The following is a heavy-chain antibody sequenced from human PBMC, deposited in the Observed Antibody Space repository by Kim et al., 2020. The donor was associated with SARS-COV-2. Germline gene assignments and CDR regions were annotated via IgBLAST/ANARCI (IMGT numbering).Heavy chain of an antibody. D-gene: IGHD4-17*01. CDR3: ARGGADYGYYFDS. V-gene: IGHV4-59*01. CDR1: AGSIGTYY. J-gene: IGHJ4*02. CDR2: IYYSGST. Sequence: SETLSLTCTVSAGSIGTYYWSWIRQAPGKGLEWIGYIYYSGSTDYDPSLKSRVIISVDTSKNQFSLTLSSVTAADTAVYYCARGGADYGYYFDSWGQGTL.